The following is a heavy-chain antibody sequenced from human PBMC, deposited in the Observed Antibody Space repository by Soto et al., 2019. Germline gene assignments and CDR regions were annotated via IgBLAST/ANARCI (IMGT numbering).Heavy chain of an antibody. J-gene: IGHJ5*02. CDR3: ARAIEIYYGILTGYYPQNWFDP. V-gene: IGHV1-18*01. D-gene: IGHD3-9*01. CDR2: ISAYNGNT. Sequence: QVQLVQSGAEVKKPGASVKVSCKASGYTFTSYGISWVRQAPGQGLEWMGWISAYNGNTNYAQKLQGRVTMTTDTSTSTAYMELRSLRSDDTAVYYCARAIEIYYGILTGYYPQNWFDPWGQGTLVTVSS. CDR1: GYTFTSYG.